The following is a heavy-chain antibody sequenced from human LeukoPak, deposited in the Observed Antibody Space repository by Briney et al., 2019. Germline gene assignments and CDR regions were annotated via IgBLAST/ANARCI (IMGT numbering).Heavy chain of an antibody. V-gene: IGHV3-66*02. CDR2: IYSGGST. J-gene: IGHJ4*02. D-gene: IGHD3-3*01. CDR1: GFTVSSNY. CDR3: ARDQSGFLEWPF. Sequence: GSLRLSCAASGFTVSSNYMNWVRQAPGKGLEWVSVIYSGGSTYYADSVKGRFTISRDNSKNTLYFQMNSLRAEDTAVYYCARDQSGFLEWPFWGQGTLVTVSS.